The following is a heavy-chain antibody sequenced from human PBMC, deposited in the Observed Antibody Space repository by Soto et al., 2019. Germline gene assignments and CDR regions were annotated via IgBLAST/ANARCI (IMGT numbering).Heavy chain of an antibody. V-gene: IGHV3-21*01. J-gene: IGHJ4*02. D-gene: IGHD1-26*01. CDR2: ISSSSSYI. CDR3: ARGAVGATGLSSVEPYDY. CDR1: GFTFSSYS. Sequence: GGSLRLSCAASGFTFSSYSMNWVRQAPGKGLEWVSSISSSSSYIYYADSVKGRFTISRDNAKNSLYLQMNSLRAEDTAVYYCARGAVGATGLSSVEPYDYWGQGTLVTVSS.